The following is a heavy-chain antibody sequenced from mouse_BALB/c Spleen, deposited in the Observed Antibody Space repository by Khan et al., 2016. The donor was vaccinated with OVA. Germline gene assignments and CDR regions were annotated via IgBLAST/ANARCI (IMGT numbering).Heavy chain of an antibody. CDR1: GYSITSDYA. Sequence: EVQLVETGPGLVKPSQSLSLTCTVTGYSITSDYAWNWIRQFPGNKLEWMGNISSTGSTSYNPSLKSRISITRDTSKNQFFLQLKSVTTEDTATYYCARSLYYSYGYALDCWGQGTSVTVSS. D-gene: IGHD2-14*01. CDR2: ISSTGST. V-gene: IGHV3-2*02. CDR3: ARSLYYSYGYALDC. J-gene: IGHJ4*01.